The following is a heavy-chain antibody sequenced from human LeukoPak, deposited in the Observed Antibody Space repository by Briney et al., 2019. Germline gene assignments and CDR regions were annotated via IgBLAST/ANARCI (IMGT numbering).Heavy chain of an antibody. Sequence: ASVKVSCKASGGTFSSYAISWVRQAPGQGLEWMGGIIPIFGTANYAQKFQGRVTITTDESTSTAYMELSSLRSEDTAVYYCARGPITMVRGVIINRYFDYWGQGTLVTVSS. J-gene: IGHJ4*02. D-gene: IGHD3-10*01. CDR2: IIPIFGTA. V-gene: IGHV1-69*05. CDR1: GGTFSSYA. CDR3: ARGPITMVRGVIINRYFDY.